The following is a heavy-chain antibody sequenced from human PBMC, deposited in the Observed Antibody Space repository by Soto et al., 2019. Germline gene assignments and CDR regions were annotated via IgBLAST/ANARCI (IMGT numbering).Heavy chain of an antibody. J-gene: IGHJ6*02. CDR2: IYPGDSDT. V-gene: IGHV5-51*01. CDR3: SRLEHPSSWYGMDV. Sequence: GESMNTCCEVSGYSFTSYCTGWVLQMGGKGLEWMGIIYPGDSDTRYSPSFQGQVAISADKSISTAYLQWSSLKASDTAMYYCSRLEHPSSWYGMDVWGQGTTVTVSS. CDR1: GYSFTSYC. D-gene: IGHD6-13*01.